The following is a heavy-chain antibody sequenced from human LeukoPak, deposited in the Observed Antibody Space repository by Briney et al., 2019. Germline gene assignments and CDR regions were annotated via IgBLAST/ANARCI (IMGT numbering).Heavy chain of an antibody. CDR1: GGSISSSSYY. Sequence: TSETLSLTCTVSGGSISSSSYYWGWIRQPPGKGLEWIGSIYYSGSTYYNPSLKSRVTISVDTSKNQFSLKLTSVTAADTAVYYCTRVTSGWQWRFDYWGQGALVTVSS. CDR3: TRVTSGWQWRFDY. J-gene: IGHJ4*02. CDR2: IYYSGST. V-gene: IGHV4-39*07. D-gene: IGHD6-19*01.